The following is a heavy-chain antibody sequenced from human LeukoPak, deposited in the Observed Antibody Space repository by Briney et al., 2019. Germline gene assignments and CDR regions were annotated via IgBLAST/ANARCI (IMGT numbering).Heavy chain of an antibody. CDR1: GGSISSYY. CDR2: IYTSGST. J-gene: IGHJ6*03. CDR3: ARVTPDYLNYYYYMDV. Sequence: PSETLSLTCTVSGGSISSYYWSWIRQPAGKGLEWIGRIYTSGSTNYNPSLKSRVTMSVDTSKNQFSLELSSVTAADTAVYYCARVTPDYLNYYYYMDVWGKGTTVTVSS. V-gene: IGHV4-4*07. D-gene: IGHD4-11*01.